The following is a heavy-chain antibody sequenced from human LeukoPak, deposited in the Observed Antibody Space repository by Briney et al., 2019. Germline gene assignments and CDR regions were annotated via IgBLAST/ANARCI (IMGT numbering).Heavy chain of an antibody. CDR3: ARGANYYDSLRDAFDI. D-gene: IGHD3-22*01. Sequence: GSLRLSCAASGFTFSSYAMSWIRQPPGKGLEWIGEINHSGSTNYNPSLKSRVTISVDTSKNQFSLKLSSVTAADTAVYYCARGANYYDSLRDAFDIWGQGTMVTVSS. V-gene: IGHV4-34*01. CDR2: INHSGST. J-gene: IGHJ3*02. CDR1: GFTFSSYA.